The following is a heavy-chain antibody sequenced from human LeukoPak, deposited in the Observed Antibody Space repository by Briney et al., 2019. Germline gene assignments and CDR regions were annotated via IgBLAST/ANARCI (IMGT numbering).Heavy chain of an antibody. CDR2: ISDSAGST. CDR3: AKRIQYSSSSAYFDY. J-gene: IGHJ4*02. V-gene: IGHV3-23*01. D-gene: IGHD6-6*01. CDR1: GFTFSNYG. Sequence: GGSLRLSCAAPGFTFSNYGMNWVRQAPGKGLEWVSSISDSAGSTFYADSVKGRFTISRDNSKSTLYLQMNSLRAGDTAIYYCAKRIQYSSSSAYFDYWGQGTLVTVSS.